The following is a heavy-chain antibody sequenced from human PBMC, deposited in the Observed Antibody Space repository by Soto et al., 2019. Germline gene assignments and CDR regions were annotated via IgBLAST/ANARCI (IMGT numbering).Heavy chain of an antibody. D-gene: IGHD6-13*01. Sequence: GGSLRLSCAASGFTFSSYAMSWVRQAPGKGLEWVSRVNSSGGNTYHADSVKGRFTISRDNAENTLYLQMNSLRAEDTAVYYCARGGLQHALDVWGQGSTVTLSS. CDR3: ARGGLQHALDV. CDR2: VNSSGGNT. J-gene: IGHJ6*02. V-gene: IGHV3-23*01. CDR1: GFTFSSYA.